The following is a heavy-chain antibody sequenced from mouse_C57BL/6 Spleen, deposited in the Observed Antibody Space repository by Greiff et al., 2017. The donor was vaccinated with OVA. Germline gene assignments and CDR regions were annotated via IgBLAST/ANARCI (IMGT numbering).Heavy chain of an antibody. CDR1: GYTFTSYW. J-gene: IGHJ3*01. Sequence: QVQLQQPGAELVKPGASVKMSCKASGYTFTSYWITWVKQRPGQGLEWIGDIYPGSGSTNDNEKFKSKATLSVDTSSSPAYMQLCSLTSEDSAVYYCARSGNYGNFFAYWGQGTLVTVSA. CDR3: ARSGNYGNFFAY. D-gene: IGHD2-1*01. CDR2: IYPGSGST. V-gene: IGHV1-55*01.